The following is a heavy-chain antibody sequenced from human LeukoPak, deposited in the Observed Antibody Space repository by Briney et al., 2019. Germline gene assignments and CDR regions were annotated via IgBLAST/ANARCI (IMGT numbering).Heavy chain of an antibody. V-gene: IGHV5-51*01. CDR3: ARQVWFGEFWFDP. D-gene: IGHD3-10*01. CDR2: IYPGDSDT. CDR1: GYSFTSYW. Sequence: GESLKISCNASGYSFTSYWIGWVRPMAGKGLEWMGIIYPGDSDTRYSPSFQGQVTISADKSISTAYLQWSSLKASDTAMYYCARQVWFGEFWFDPWGQGTLVTVSS. J-gene: IGHJ5*02.